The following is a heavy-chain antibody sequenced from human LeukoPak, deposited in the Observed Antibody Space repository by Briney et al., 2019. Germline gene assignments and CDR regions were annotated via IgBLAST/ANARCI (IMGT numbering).Heavy chain of an antibody. CDR2: ISAYNGNT. CDR3: ARDPGYYHDSSGYYPFDY. V-gene: IGHV1-18*01. Sequence: ASVKVSCKASGYTFTSYGISWVRQAPGQGLEWMGWISAYNGNTNYAQKLQGRVTMTTDTSTSTAYMELRSLRSDDTAVYYCARDPGYYHDSSGYYPFDYWGQGTLVTVSS. CDR1: GYTFTSYG. D-gene: IGHD3-22*01. J-gene: IGHJ4*02.